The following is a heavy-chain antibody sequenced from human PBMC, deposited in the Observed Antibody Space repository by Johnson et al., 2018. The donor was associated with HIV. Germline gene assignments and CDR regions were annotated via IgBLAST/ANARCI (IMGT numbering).Heavy chain of an antibody. V-gene: IGHV3-13*01. CDR2: IGTAGDT. D-gene: IGHD3-22*01. J-gene: IGHJ3*02. CDR3: ARHKETYYYDTSGAFDI. CDR1: GFTFSSYD. Sequence: VQLVESGGGLVQPGGSLRLSCAASGFTFSSYDMHWVRQATGKGLEWVSAIGTAGDTYYPGSVKGRFTISRENAKNTLYLQMNSLRAEDTAVYYCARHKETYYYDTSGAFDIWGQGTMVTVSS.